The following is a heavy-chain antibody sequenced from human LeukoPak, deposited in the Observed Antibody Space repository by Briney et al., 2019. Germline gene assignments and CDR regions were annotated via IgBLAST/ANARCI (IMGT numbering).Heavy chain of an antibody. D-gene: IGHD1-26*01. CDR3: ARDRGSYYFDY. Sequence: ASVKVSCKASGYTFTSYYMHWVRQAPGQGLEWMGIINPSGGSTSYAQKFQGRVTMTRDMSTSTVYMELSSLRSGDTAVYYCARDRGSYYFDYWGQGTLVTVSS. CDR1: GYTFTSYY. J-gene: IGHJ4*02. V-gene: IGHV1-46*01. CDR2: INPSGGST.